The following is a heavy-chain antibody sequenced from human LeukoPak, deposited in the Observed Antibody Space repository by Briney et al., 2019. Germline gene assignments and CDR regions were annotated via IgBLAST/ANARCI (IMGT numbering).Heavy chain of an antibody. CDR1: AFTFSTYA. J-gene: IGHJ4*02. D-gene: IGHD3-9*01. Sequence: GGSLRLSCSASAFTFSTYAMSWVRQAPGKGLEWVSSITSSSSFIYYADSVKGRFTISRDNAKNSLYLQMNSLRAEDTAIYYCARVSYNTLTGYSYYFDYWGQGPMVPVTS. V-gene: IGHV3-21*01. CDR2: ITSSSSFI. CDR3: ARVSYNTLTGYSYYFDY.